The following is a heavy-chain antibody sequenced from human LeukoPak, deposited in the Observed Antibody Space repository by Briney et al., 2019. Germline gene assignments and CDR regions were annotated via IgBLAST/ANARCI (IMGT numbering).Heavy chain of an antibody. D-gene: IGHD1-26*01. CDR1: GGSFSGYY. V-gene: IGHV4-34*01. CDR2: INHSGST. Sequence: SETLSLTCAVYGGSFSGYYWSWIRQPPGKGLEWIGEINHSGSTNYNPSLKSRVTISVDTSKNQFSLKLSSVTAADTAVYYCARVGPEVGATWGLYYYYMDVWGKGTTVTISS. CDR3: ARVGPEVGATWGLYYYYMDV. J-gene: IGHJ6*03.